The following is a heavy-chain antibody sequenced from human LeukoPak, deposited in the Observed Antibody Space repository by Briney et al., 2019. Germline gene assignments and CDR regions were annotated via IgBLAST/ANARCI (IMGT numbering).Heavy chain of an antibody. CDR2: IIPIFGTA. CDR1: GGTFSSYA. D-gene: IGHD6-19*01. Sequence: SVKVSCKASGGTFSSYAISWVRQAPGQGLEWMGGIIPIFGTANYAQKFQGKVTITADKSTSTAYMELSSLRSEDTAVYYCARAPLYSSGWTNYFDYWGQGTLVTVSS. V-gene: IGHV1-69*06. J-gene: IGHJ4*02. CDR3: ARAPLYSSGWTNYFDY.